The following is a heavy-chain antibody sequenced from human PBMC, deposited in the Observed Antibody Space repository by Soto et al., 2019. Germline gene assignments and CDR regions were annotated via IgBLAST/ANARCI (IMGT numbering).Heavy chain of an antibody. CDR3: AKAIPLSQGYCSGGSCYSILYYYGMDV. V-gene: IGHV3-30*18. J-gene: IGHJ6*02. D-gene: IGHD2-15*01. Sequence: PGGSLRRSCADSGLTFSSYGMRWVRQAPGKGLEWVAVISYDGSNKYYADSVKGRFTISRDNSKNTLYLQMNSLRAEDTAVYYCAKAIPLSQGYCSGGSCYSILYYYGMDVWGQGTTVTVSS. CDR2: ISYDGSNK. CDR1: GLTFSSYG.